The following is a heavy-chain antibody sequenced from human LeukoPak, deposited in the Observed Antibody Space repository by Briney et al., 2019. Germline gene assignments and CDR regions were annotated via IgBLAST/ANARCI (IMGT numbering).Heavy chain of an antibody. CDR1: GGSVSSSSYY. CDR2: IYYSGST. D-gene: IGHD3-10*01. CDR3: ARPTYYYGSGGTY. J-gene: IGHJ4*02. Sequence: SETLSLTCTVSGGSVSSSSYYWAWIRQPPGKGLEWIGSIYYSGSTYYNPSLKSRVTISVDTSKNQFSLKLTSVTAADTAVYYCARPTYYYGSGGTYWGQGTLVTVSS. V-gene: IGHV4-39*01.